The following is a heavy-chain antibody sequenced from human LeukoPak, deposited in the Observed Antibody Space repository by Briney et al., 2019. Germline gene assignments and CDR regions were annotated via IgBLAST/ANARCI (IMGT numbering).Heavy chain of an antibody. CDR1: GFTFSRYG. J-gene: IGHJ5*02. CDR2: ISYDGSNK. Sequence: PGGSLKLSCAASGFTFSRYGMHWAREAPGKGLEWVAVISYDGSNKYYTDSVKGRFTTSRDNSKDTLYLQMNSLRAEDTAVYYCAKARAIFGVNNWFDPWGQGTLVTVSS. V-gene: IGHV3-30*18. D-gene: IGHD3-3*01. CDR3: AKARAIFGVNNWFDP.